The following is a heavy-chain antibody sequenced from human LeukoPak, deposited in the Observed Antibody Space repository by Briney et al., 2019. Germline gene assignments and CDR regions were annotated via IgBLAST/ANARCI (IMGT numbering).Heavy chain of an antibody. V-gene: IGHV7-4-1*02. Sequence: ASVKVSCKASGYTFTSYAMNWVRQAPGQGLEWMGWINTNTGNPTYAQGFTGRFVFSLDTSVSTAYPQISSLKAEDTAVYYCARDFVGWWIQLGTGRRGFDYWGQGTLVTVSS. D-gene: IGHD5-18*01. J-gene: IGHJ4*02. CDR2: INTNTGNP. CDR3: ARDFVGWWIQLGTGRRGFDY. CDR1: GYTFTSYA.